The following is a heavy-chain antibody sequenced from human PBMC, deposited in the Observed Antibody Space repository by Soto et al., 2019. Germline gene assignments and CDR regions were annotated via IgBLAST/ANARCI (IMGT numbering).Heavy chain of an antibody. J-gene: IGHJ2*01. CDR1: GGTFSSYA. D-gene: IGHD3-22*01. CDR3: STSHTPNGMIVVAKGAWCFGL. Sequence: QVQLVQSGAGVKKPGSSVKVSCKASGGTFSSYAISWVRQAPGQGLEWMGGIIPIFGTANYAQKFQGRDTITADESTSTAYLGVLSQGADETAVYFCSTSHTPNGMIVVAKGAWCFGLWGRGALVTVSS. CDR2: IIPIFGTA. V-gene: IGHV1-69*12.